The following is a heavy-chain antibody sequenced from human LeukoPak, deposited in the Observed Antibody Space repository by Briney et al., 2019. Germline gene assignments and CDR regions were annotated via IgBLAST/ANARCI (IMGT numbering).Heavy chain of an antibody. CDR1: VYTFTNYD. V-gene: IGHV1-8*03. J-gene: IGHJ4*02. Sequence: GPSVKVSCKASVYTFTNYDINWGRQATGQGLEWMGWMNPNSGNTGYAQKFQGRVTITRDTSIGTAYMELSSLRSDDTAVYYCARRSDYYDSSAYYYWGQGTLVTVSS. D-gene: IGHD3-22*01. CDR2: MNPNSGNT. CDR3: ARRSDYYDSSAYYY.